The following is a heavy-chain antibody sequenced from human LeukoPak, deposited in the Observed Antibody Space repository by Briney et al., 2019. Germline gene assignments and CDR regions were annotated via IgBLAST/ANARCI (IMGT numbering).Heavy chain of an antibody. D-gene: IGHD2-21*02. CDR3: ARDSAVVTAIPQPADAFDI. CDR1: GYTFTSYA. CDR2: ISAYNGNT. V-gene: IGHV1-18*01. Sequence: ASVKVSCKASGYTFTSYAMNWVRQAPGQGLEWMGWISAYNGNTNYAQKLQGRVTMTTDTSTSTAYMELRSLRSDDTAVYYCARDSAVVTAIPQPADAFDIWGQGTMVTVSS. J-gene: IGHJ3*02.